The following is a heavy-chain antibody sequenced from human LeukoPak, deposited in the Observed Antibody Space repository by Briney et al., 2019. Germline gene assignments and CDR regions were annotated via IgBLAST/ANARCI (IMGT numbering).Heavy chain of an antibody. D-gene: IGHD2-21*01. Sequence: ASVKVSCKASGYTFTSYGISWVRQAPGQGLEWMGWISAYNGNTNYAQKLQGRATMTTDTSTSTAYMELRSLRSDDTAVYYCARGSRIVVVIAPDYWGQGTLVTVSS. CDR2: ISAYNGNT. CDR3: ARGSRIVVVIAPDY. CDR1: GYTFTSYG. V-gene: IGHV1-18*01. J-gene: IGHJ4*02.